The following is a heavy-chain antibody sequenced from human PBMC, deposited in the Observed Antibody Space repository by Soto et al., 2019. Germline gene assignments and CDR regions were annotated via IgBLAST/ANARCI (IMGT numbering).Heavy chain of an antibody. J-gene: IGHJ6*02. V-gene: IGHV1-2*02. CDR1: GYTFTGYY. CDR2: INPNSGGT. CDR3: ARDHPHDDVWGCYRNDYYYCMDD. Sequence: ASVKDSCKASGYTFTGYYMHWVRQAPGQGLEWMGWINPNSGGTNYAQKFQGRVTMTRDTSISTAYMELSRMRSEDTAVYYCARDHPHDDVWGCYRNDYYYCMDDLGQGTTVTVSS. D-gene: IGHD3-16*02.